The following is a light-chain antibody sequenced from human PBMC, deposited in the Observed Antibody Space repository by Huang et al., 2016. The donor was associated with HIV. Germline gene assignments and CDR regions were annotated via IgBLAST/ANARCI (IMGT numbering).Light chain of an antibody. CDR3: QQFNHYPLT. CDR2: DSS. CDR1: QGLSNT. Sequence: QLTQSPSSLSASVGDIVTITCRASQGLSNTLAWYQQKPGKAPKLRIYDSSSLQTGAPSRFSGSGSGTDFTLTISSLQPEDCATYYCQQFNHYPLTFGGGTKVEIE. J-gene: IGKJ4*01. V-gene: IGKV1D-13*01.